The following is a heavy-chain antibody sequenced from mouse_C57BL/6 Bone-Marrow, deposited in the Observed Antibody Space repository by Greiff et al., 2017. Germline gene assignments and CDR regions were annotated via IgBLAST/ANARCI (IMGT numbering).Heavy chain of an antibody. CDR1: GYSITSGYY. D-gene: IGHD1-2*01. J-gene: IGHJ1*03. CDR3: ARDYGQRYFDV. V-gene: IGHV3-6*01. Sequence: EVKVEESGPGLVKPSQSLSLTCSVTGYSITSGYYWNWIRQFPGNKLEWMGYISYDGSNNYNPSLKNRISITRDTSKNQFFLKLNSVTTEDTATYYCARDYGQRYFDVWGTGTTVTVSS. CDR2: ISYDGSN.